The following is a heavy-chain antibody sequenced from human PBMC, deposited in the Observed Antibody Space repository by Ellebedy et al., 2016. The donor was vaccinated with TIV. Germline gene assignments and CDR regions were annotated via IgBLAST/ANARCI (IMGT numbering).Heavy chain of an antibody. Sequence: AALVKVSCKASGYTFTSYYMHWVRQAPGQGLEWMGIINPSGGSTSYAQKLQGRVTMTRDTSTSTVYMELSSLSSEDTAVYYCAREEPYGSGTKDYGMDVWGQGTTVTVSS. D-gene: IGHD3-10*01. CDR1: GYTFTSYY. CDR3: AREEPYGSGTKDYGMDV. CDR2: INPSGGST. V-gene: IGHV1-46*04. J-gene: IGHJ6*02.